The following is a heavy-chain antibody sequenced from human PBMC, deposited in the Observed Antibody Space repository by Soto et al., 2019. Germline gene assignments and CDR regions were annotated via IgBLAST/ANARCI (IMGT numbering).Heavy chain of an antibody. J-gene: IGHJ6*02. Sequence: QVQLVESGGGVVQPGRSLRLSCAASGFTFSSYGMHWVRQAPGKGLEWVAVISYDGSNKYYADSVKGRFTISRDNSKNTLYLQMNSLRAEDTAVYYCAKSGWELLLEGPGGMDVWGQGTTVTVSS. CDR1: GFTFSSYG. CDR3: AKSGWELLLEGPGGMDV. V-gene: IGHV3-30*18. D-gene: IGHD1-26*01. CDR2: ISYDGSNK.